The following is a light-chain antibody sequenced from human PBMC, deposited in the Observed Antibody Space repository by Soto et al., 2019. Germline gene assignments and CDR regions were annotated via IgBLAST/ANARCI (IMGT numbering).Light chain of an antibody. Sequence: QSALTQPASVSGSPGQSITISCTGTSSDVGAYNYVSWYRQHPGKAPKLMIYEVSNRASGFSGSFSGSKSGNTASLTISGLQAEDEADYYCSSYTTSSPYVFGTGTKVTVL. J-gene: IGLJ1*01. CDR2: EVS. CDR1: SSDVGAYNY. CDR3: SSYTTSSPYV. V-gene: IGLV2-14*01.